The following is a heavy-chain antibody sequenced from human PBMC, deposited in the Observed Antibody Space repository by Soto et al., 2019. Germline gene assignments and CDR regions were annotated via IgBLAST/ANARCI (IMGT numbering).Heavy chain of an antibody. D-gene: IGHD3-9*01. CDR1: GFTFSVHS. CDR2: ISSTSSAR. CDR3: VRDSDIYYGMDV. Sequence: GGSLRLSCAASGFTFSVHSMNWVRRAPGKGLEWVSYISSTSSARYYADSVRGRFTISRDNVKYSLYLQMNSLTDEDTAVYYCVRDSDIYYGMDVWGQGTTVTVSS. V-gene: IGHV3-48*02. J-gene: IGHJ6*02.